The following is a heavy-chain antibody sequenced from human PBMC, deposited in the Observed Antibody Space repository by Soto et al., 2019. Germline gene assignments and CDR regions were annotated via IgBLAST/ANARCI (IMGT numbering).Heavy chain of an antibody. V-gene: IGHV3-23*01. Sequence: GGSLRLSCAASGFTFSSYAMSWVRQAPGKGLKWVAGIFSGGTSTYYAGSVTGRFTISRDNSKSTLYLQMNSLRVEDTAIYYCTKDRHPDGIWSFDSWGQGTLVTVSS. D-gene: IGHD3-3*01. CDR1: GFTFSSYA. CDR2: IFSGGTST. CDR3: TKDRHPDGIWSFDS. J-gene: IGHJ4*02.